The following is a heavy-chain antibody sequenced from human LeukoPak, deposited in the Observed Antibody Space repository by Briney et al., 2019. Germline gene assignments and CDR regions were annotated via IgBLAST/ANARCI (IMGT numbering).Heavy chain of an antibody. Sequence: SETLSLTCTVSGGSISSYYWSWIRQPPGKGLEWIGYIYYSGSTNYNPSLKSRVTISVDTSKNQFSLKLSSVTAADTAVYYCAREKCYYDSSGSPNWFDPWGQGTLVTVSS. CDR3: AREKCYYDSSGSPNWFDP. V-gene: IGHV4-59*01. D-gene: IGHD3-22*01. J-gene: IGHJ5*02. CDR2: IYYSGST. CDR1: GGSISSYY.